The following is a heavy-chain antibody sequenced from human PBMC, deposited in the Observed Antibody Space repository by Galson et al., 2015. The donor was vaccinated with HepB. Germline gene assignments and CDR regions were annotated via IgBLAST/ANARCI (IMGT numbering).Heavy chain of an antibody. V-gene: IGHV5-51*01. J-gene: IGHJ4*02. CDR3: ARADWTMVDPYYFDY. D-gene: IGHD4/OR15-4a*01. Sequence: QSGAEVKKPGGSLKISCKGSGYWFSRYWIGWVRQMPGKGLEWMGIIFPDDSDTRYSPSFQGRVTIPTDKSINTAYLQWRSLEASDTAVYYCARADWTMVDPYYFDYWGQGTLVTVSS. CDR1: GYWFSRYW. CDR2: IFPDDSDT.